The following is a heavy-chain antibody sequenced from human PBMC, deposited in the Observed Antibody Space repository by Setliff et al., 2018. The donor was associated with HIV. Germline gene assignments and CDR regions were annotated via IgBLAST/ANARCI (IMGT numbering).Heavy chain of an antibody. D-gene: IGHD2-8*02. J-gene: IGHJ4*02. Sequence: SVKVSCKASGSTFTSYAINWVRQAPGQGLEWMGGIIPIFSTSNYAQRFQGRVTITADESTSTAYMELYNLRSEDTAMYYCTRGRGVIGALVYWGQGTLVTVSS. CDR1: GSTFTSYA. CDR2: IIPIFSTS. V-gene: IGHV1-69*13. CDR3: TRGRGVIGALVY.